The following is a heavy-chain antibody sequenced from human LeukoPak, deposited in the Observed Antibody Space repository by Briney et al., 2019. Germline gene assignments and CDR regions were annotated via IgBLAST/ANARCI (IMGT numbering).Heavy chain of an antibody. D-gene: IGHD2-2*01. CDR2: ISKDGSNK. CDR1: GFTFSSYA. J-gene: IGHJ6*02. V-gene: IGHV3-30-3*01. Sequence: GGSLRLSCAASGFTFSSYAMHWVRQAPGKGLEWVAVISKDGSNKDYADSVKGRFTISRDNSKNTVYLQMNSLRTEDTAVYYCARDGGWGAAVMSSINYYYYGMDVWGQGTTVTVSS. CDR3: ARDGGWGAAVMSSINYYYYGMDV.